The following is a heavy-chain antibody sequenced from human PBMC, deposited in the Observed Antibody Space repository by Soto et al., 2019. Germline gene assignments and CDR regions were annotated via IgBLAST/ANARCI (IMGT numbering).Heavy chain of an antibody. D-gene: IGHD3-16*01. Sequence: GWFRQPPGKGLEWIGSIYHSGSTYYNPSLKSRVTISVDTSKNQFSLKLSSVTAADTAVYYSASGYDGRSRHYWCHGPLISV. J-gene: IGHJ4*01. CDR2: IYHSGST. V-gene: IGHV4-38-2*01. CDR3: ASGYDGRSRHY.